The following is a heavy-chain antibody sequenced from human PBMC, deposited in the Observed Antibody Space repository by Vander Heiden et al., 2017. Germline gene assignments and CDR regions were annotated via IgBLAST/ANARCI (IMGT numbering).Heavy chain of an antibody. Sequence: QLELQESGPGLVTPSETLSLTCSVSGGSIRRPSYYWGWIRQPPGKGMQWIVTIYYSGNTYYNPSLESRVTISLDTSKNQFSLNLSSVTAADTAVYYCARRSSSSFDPWGQGTLITVSS. CDR2: IYYSGNT. D-gene: IGHD2-2*01. V-gene: IGHV4-39*01. CDR3: ARRSSSSFDP. CDR1: GGSIRRPSYY. J-gene: IGHJ5*02.